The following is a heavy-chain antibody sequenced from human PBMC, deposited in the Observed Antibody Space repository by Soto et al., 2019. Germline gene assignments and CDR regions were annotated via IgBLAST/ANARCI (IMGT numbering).Heavy chain of an antibody. D-gene: IGHD3-22*01. Sequence: GSGPTPGNPTQPLPLDCTFSGFSPHTGGVGVGWIRQPPVKALEWLALIYWDDDKRYSPSLKSRLTITKDTSKNQVVLTMTNMDPVDTATYYCAHSGYYDSSGYYFNDYWGQGTLVTVSS. J-gene: IGHJ4*02. CDR1: GFSPHTGGVG. CDR3: AHSGYYDSSGYYFNDY. CDR2: IYWDDDK. V-gene: IGHV2-5*02.